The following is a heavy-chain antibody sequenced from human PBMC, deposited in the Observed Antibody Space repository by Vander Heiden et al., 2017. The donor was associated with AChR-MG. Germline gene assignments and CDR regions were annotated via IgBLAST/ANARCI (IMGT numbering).Heavy chain of an antibody. CDR1: GFTFSSYA. V-gene: IGHV3-23*01. J-gene: IGHJ3*02. D-gene: IGHD1-26*01. CDR3: AKVMILGGATDDAFDI. Sequence: EVQLLESGGGLVQPGGSLRLSCAASGFTFSSYAMSWVRQAPGKGLEWVSAISGSGGSTYYADSVKGRFTISRDNSKNTLYLQMNSLRAEDTAVYYCAKVMILGGATDDAFDIWGQGTMVTVSS. CDR2: ISGSGGST.